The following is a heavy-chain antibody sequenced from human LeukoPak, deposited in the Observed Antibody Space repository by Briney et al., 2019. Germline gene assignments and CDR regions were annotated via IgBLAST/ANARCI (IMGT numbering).Heavy chain of an antibody. Sequence: GASVKVSCKASGYTFTSYDINWVRQATGQGLEWMGWMNPNSGNTSYAQKFQGRVTMTRSTSISTAYMELSSLRPEDTAVYYCVRCAVGCYYNYGIDAWGQGTTVTVSS. CDR3: VRCAVGCYYNYGIDA. J-gene: IGHJ6*02. V-gene: IGHV1-8*01. D-gene: IGHD3-10*01. CDR1: GYTFTSYD. CDR2: MNPNSGNT.